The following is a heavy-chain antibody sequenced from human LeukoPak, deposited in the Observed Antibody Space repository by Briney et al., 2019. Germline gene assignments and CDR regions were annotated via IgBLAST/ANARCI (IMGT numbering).Heavy chain of an antibody. V-gene: IGHV3-74*01. J-gene: IGHJ1*01. Sequence: GGSLRLSCAASGFTFSSYWMHWVRQDPGKGLVWVSRIKSDGSTNYADSVKGRFTISRDNAKNTVSLQMNSLRAEDTGVYYCARAPSEIGGYYPEYFRHWGQGTLVTVSS. CDR1: GFTFSSYW. CDR3: ARAPSEIGGYYPEYFRH. D-gene: IGHD3-22*01. CDR2: IKSDGST.